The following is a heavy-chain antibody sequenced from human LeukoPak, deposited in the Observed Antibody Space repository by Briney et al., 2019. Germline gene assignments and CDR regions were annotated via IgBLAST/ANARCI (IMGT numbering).Heavy chain of an antibody. J-gene: IGHJ6*03. CDR1: GFTFSSYA. V-gene: IGHV3-23*01. Sequence: GGSLRLFCAASGFTFSSYAMSWVRQAPGKGLEWVSAISGSGGSTYYADSVKGRFTISRDNSKNTLYLQMNSLRAEDTAVCYCAKTLIAAAGIYYYYCYMDVWGKGTTVTVSS. CDR2: ISGSGGST. CDR3: AKTLIAAAGIYYYYCYMDV. D-gene: IGHD6-13*01.